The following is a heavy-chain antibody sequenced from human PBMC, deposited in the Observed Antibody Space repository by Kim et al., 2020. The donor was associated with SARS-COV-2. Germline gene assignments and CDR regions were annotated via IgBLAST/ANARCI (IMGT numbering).Heavy chain of an antibody. Sequence: SVKVSCKASGGTFSSYAISWVRQAPGQGLEWMGGIIPIFGTANYAQKFQGRVTITADESTSTAYMELSSLRSEDTAVYYCAVKRNTAMVQEYYFDYSGQGALGTVSS. CDR3: AVKRNTAMVQEYYFDY. CDR2: IIPIFGTA. CDR1: GGTFSSYA. D-gene: IGHD5-18*01. V-gene: IGHV1-69*13. J-gene: IGHJ4*02.